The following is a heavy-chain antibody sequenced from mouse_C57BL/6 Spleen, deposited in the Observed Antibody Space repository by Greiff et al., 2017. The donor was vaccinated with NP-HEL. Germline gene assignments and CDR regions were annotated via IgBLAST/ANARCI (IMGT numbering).Heavy chain of an antibody. CDR3: ARSTLYYAMDY. CDR1: GFSLTSYA. V-gene: IGHV2-9-1*01. J-gene: IGHJ4*01. CDR2: LWTGGGP. Sequence: QVQLKESGPGLVAPSQSLSIPCTVSGFSLTSYAISWVRQPPGKGLEWLGVLWTGGGPNYNSALKSRLSISKDNSKSQVFLKMNSLQTDDTARYYCARSTLYYAMDYWGQGTSVTVSS. D-gene: IGHD2-1*01.